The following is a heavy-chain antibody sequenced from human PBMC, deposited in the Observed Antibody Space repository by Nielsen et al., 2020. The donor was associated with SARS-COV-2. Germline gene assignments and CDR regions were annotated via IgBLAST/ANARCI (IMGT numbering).Heavy chain of an antibody. CDR2: ISSSGSTI. CDR3: ARGVEWELLTVDY. V-gene: IGHV3-48*03. Sequence: GESLKISCAASGFPFSSYEMNWVRQAPGKGLEWVSYISSSGSTIYYADSVKGRFTISRDNAKNSLYLQMNSLRAEDTAVYYCARGVEWELLTVDYWGQGTLVTVSS. D-gene: IGHD1-26*01. J-gene: IGHJ4*02. CDR1: GFPFSSYE.